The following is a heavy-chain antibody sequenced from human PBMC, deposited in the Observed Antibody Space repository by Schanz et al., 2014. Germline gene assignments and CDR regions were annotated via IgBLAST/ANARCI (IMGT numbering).Heavy chain of an antibody. CDR3: ARAAGPVDY. J-gene: IGHJ4*02. Sequence: QLQMQESGPGLVKPSETLSLTCSVSGDSISSTSYYWGWIRQPPGKGLEWIGSIYYSGSTYYNPSRKSRVTIAVDTSKNQSSRMLGSVTAADTAVYYCARAAGPVDYWGQGTLVTVSS. CDR1: GDSISSTSYY. D-gene: IGHD6-13*01. V-gene: IGHV4-39*07. CDR2: IYYSGST.